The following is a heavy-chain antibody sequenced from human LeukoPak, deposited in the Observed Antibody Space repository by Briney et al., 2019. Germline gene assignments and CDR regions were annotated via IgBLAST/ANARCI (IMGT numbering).Heavy chain of an antibody. CDR2: ISAYNGNT. J-gene: IGHJ4*02. CDR3: ARDNRITIFGGNFDY. CDR1: GYTFTSYG. D-gene: IGHD3-3*01. Sequence: GASVKVSCKASGYTFTSYGISWVRQAPGQGLEWMGWISAYNGNTNYAQKLQGRVTMTTDTSTSTAYMELRSLRSDDTAVYYCARDNRITIFGGNFDYWGQGTLVTVSS. V-gene: IGHV1-18*01.